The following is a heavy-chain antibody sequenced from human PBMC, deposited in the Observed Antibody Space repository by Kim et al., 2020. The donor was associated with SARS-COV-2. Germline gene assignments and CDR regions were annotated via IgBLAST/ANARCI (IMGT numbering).Heavy chain of an antibody. D-gene: IGHD3-22*01. Sequence: GGSLRLSCAASGFTVSSNYMSWVRQAPGKGLEWVSVIYSGGSTYYADSVKGRFTISRDNSKNTLYLQMNSLRAEDTAVYYCARDYYDSSGYYPHSYWGQGTLVTVSS. V-gene: IGHV3-66*01. CDR1: GFTVSSNY. CDR3: ARDYYDSSGYYPHSY. CDR2: IYSGGST. J-gene: IGHJ4*02.